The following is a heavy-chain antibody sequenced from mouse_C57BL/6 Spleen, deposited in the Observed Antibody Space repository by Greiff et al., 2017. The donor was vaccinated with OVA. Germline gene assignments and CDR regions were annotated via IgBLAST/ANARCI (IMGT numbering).Heavy chain of an antibody. D-gene: IGHD4-1*01. V-gene: IGHV1-82*01. Sequence: QVQLQQSGPELVKPGASVKISCKASGYAFSSSWMNWVKQRPGQGLEWIGRIYPGDGDTNYNGKFKGKATLTADKSSSTAYMQLSSLTSEDSAVYFCARMGRGYFDYRGQGTTLTVSS. J-gene: IGHJ2*01. CDR1: GYAFSSSW. CDR2: IYPGDGDT. CDR3: ARMGRGYFDY.